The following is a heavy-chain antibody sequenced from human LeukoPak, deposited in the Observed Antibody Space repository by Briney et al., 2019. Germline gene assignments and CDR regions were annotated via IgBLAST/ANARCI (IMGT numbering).Heavy chain of an antibody. CDR2: IYSGGNT. CDR3: ARGGGGKGYYYYYGMDV. Sequence: GGSLRLSCAASGFTVSSNYMSWVRQAPGKGLEWVSVIYSGGNTYYADSVKGRFTISRDNSKNTLYLQMNSLRAEDTAVYYCARGGGGKGYYYYYGMDVWGQGTTVTVSS. CDR1: GFTVSSNY. V-gene: IGHV3-53*05. D-gene: IGHD3-16*01. J-gene: IGHJ6*02.